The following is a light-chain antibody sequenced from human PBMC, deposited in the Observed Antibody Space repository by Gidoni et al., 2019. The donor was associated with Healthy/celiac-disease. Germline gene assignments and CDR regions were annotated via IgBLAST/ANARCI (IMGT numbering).Light chain of an antibody. J-gene: IGKJ1*01. Sequence: DIQMTPSPSTLSASVGDRVTITCRARQSISSWLAWYQQKPGKAAKLLIYKASSLESGVPSRFSGSGSGTEFTLTISSLQPDDFATYYCQQYNSYSLTFGQGTKVEIK. CDR2: KAS. V-gene: IGKV1-5*03. CDR1: QSISSW. CDR3: QQYNSYSLT.